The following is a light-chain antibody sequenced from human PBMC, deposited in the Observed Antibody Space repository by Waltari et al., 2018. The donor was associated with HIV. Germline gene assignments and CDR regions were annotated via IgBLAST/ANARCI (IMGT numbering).Light chain of an antibody. CDR2: DNK. CDR3: GAWDSSLNDDGV. CDR1: SSNIGKNS. Sequence: QSVLTQPPSVSAAPGQNVIISCSGSSSNIGKNSVSWYQQLPGTAPKLLIYDNKKRPSGIPDRCSGSKSGTSATLVIIGLQTGDEADYYCGAWDSSLNDDGVFGGGTKLTVL. J-gene: IGLJ2*01. V-gene: IGLV1-51*01.